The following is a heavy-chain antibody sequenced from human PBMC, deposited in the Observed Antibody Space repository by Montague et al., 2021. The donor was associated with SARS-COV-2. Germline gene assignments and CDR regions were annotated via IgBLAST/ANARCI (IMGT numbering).Heavy chain of an antibody. J-gene: IGHJ4*02. Sequence: SLRLSCAASGFTFSSYEMNWVRQAPWKGLEWVSYISSSGSTLYHADSVRGRFTISRDNARDSVYLQMNSLRAEDTAVYYCARGEDSYGSGTLDYWGQGTLVTVSS. CDR1: GFTFSSYE. V-gene: IGHV3-48*03. CDR2: ISSSGSTL. CDR3: ARGEDSYGSGTLDY. D-gene: IGHD3-10*01.